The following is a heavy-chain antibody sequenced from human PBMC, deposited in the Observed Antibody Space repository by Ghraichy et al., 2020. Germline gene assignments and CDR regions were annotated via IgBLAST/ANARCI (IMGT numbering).Heavy chain of an antibody. Sequence: GGSLRLSCAASGFTFSSYWMSWVRQAPGKGLEWVANIKQDGSEKYYVDSVKGRFTISRDNAKNSLYLQMNSLRAEDTAVYYCARGTYYDFWSGYFFDSWGQGTLVTVSS. CDR2: IKQDGSEK. D-gene: IGHD3-3*01. CDR3: ARGTYYDFWSGYFFDS. V-gene: IGHV3-7*03. J-gene: IGHJ4*02. CDR1: GFTFSSYW.